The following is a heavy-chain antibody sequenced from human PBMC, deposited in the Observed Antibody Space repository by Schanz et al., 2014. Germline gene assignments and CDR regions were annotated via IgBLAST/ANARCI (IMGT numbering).Heavy chain of an antibody. J-gene: IGHJ5*02. CDR1: GFTFSSYA. CDR3: ARPALWFGDNCFDP. V-gene: IGHV3-23*01. Sequence: EVQLLESGGGLVQPGGSLRLSCAASGFTFSSYAMSWVRQAPGKGLEWVSAISHDGYSTYYADSVKGRFTISRDNAKNTLYLQMNSLRAEDTAVYYCARPALWFGDNCFDPWGQGTLXTVSS. D-gene: IGHD3-10*01. CDR2: ISHDGYST.